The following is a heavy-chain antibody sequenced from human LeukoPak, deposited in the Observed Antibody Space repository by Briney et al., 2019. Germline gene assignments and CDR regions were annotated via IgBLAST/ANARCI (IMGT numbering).Heavy chain of an antibody. V-gene: IGHV3-33*01. CDR2: IWFDGSNK. J-gene: IGHJ5*02. CDR1: GFTFSSYG. CDR3: ASDRYPHNWFDP. D-gene: IGHD1-1*01. Sequence: GGSLRRSCAASGFTFSSYGMHWVREAPGKGLEWVAVIWFDGSNKYYADSVKGRFTISRDNSKNTLYLQMNSLRAEDTAVYYCASDRYPHNWFDPWGQGTLVTVSS.